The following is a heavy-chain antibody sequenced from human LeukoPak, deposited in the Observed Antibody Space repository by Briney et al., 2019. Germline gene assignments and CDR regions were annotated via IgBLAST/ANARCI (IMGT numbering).Heavy chain of an antibody. CDR2: IYHSGST. J-gene: IGHJ4*02. Sequence: SETLSLTCTVSGYSISSGYYWGWIRQPPGKGLEWIGSIYHSGSTYYNPSLKSRVTISVDTSKNQFSLKLSSVTAADTAVYYCARDSSGADDFWSGYYMGYFDYWGQGTLVTVSS. D-gene: IGHD3-3*01. V-gene: IGHV4-38-2*02. CDR1: GYSISSGYY. CDR3: ARDSSGADDFWSGYYMGYFDY.